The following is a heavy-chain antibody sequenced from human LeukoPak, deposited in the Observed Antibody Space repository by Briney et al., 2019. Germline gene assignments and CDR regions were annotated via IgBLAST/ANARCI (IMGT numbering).Heavy chain of an antibody. Sequence: AGGSLRLSCAASGNYWMHWVRQAPGKGLVWVSHINSDGSWTSYADSVKGRFAISKDNAKNTLYLQMNSLRAEDTAVYYCAKDHYCDSSGYYSYYFDYWGQGTLVTVSS. J-gene: IGHJ4*02. CDR1: GNYW. V-gene: IGHV3-74*01. D-gene: IGHD3-22*01. CDR3: AKDHYCDSSGYYSYYFDY. CDR2: INSDGSWT.